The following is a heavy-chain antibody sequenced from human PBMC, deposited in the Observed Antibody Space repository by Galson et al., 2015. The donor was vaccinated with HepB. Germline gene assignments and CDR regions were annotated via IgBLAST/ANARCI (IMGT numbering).Heavy chain of an antibody. D-gene: IGHD5-24*01. V-gene: IGHV4-59*01. Sequence: ETLSLTCTVSGGSISSYYWSWIRKPPGKGLEWIGYIFYSGSTTYNPSLKSRVTISVDRSKSQFFLRLNSLTDADTALYYCARYNPATFDIWGQGTAVTVSS. CDR3: ARYNPATFDI. CDR1: GGSISSYY. J-gene: IGHJ3*02. CDR2: IFYSGST.